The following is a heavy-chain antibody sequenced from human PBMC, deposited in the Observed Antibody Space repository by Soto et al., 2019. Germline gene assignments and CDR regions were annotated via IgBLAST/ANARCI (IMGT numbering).Heavy chain of an antibody. Sequence: GGSLRLSCAASGFTFSSYGMHWVRQAPGKGLEWVAVIWYDGSNKYYADSVKGRFTISRDNSKNTLYLQMNSLRAEETAVYYSARVLSHSLIVGATSFLGYWGQGTLVTVSS. CDR1: GFTFSSYG. D-gene: IGHD1-26*01. J-gene: IGHJ4*02. V-gene: IGHV3-33*01. CDR3: ARVLSHSLIVGATSFLGY. CDR2: IWYDGSNK.